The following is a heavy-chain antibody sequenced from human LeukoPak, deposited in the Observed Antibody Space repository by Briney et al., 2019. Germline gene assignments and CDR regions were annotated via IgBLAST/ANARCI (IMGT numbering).Heavy chain of an antibody. CDR2: IYYSGST. J-gene: IGHJ4*02. Sequence: PSETLSLTCTVSGGSISSGGYYWSWIRQHPGKGLEWIGYIYYSGSTYYNPSLKSRVTISVDTSKNQFSLKLSSVTAADTAVYYCARTTDTSFQSFDYWGQGTLVTVSS. CDR3: ARTTDTSFQSFDY. CDR1: GGSISSGGYY. V-gene: IGHV4-30-4*08. D-gene: IGHD2-2*01.